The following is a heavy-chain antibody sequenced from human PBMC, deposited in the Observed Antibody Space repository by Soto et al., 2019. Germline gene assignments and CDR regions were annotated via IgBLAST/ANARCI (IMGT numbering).Heavy chain of an antibody. CDR1: GGTVSSYA. D-gene: IGHD5-12*01. V-gene: IGHV1-69*13. Sequence: SVKVSCKASGGTVSSYAISWVRQAPGQGLEWMGGIIPIFGTANYAQKFQGRVTITADESTSTAYMELSSLRSEDTAVYYCARGGYSGYDSAFYYFDYWGQGTLVTVSS. CDR2: IIPIFGTA. CDR3: ARGGYSGYDSAFYYFDY. J-gene: IGHJ4*02.